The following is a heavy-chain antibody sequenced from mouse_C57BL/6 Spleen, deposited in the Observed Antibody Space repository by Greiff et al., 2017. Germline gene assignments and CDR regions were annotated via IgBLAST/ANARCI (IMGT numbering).Heavy chain of an antibody. J-gene: IGHJ2*01. Sequence: QVQLQQPGTELVKPGASVKLSCTASGYTFTSYWMHWVKQRPGQGLEWIGNINPSNGGTNYNEKFKSKATLTVDKSSSTAYMQLSSLTSEDSAVYYCARSEVYSHYFDYWGQGTTLTVSS. CDR3: ARSEVYSHYFDY. CDR2: INPSNGGT. V-gene: IGHV1-53*01. D-gene: IGHD2-1*01. CDR1: GYTFTSYW.